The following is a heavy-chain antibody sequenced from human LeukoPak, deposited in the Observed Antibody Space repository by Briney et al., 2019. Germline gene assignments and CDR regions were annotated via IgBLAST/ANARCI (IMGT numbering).Heavy chain of an antibody. CDR2: IYYTGST. CDR3: ARYLAAGYFDL. Sequence: PSETLSLTCTVSGGSIFSYYWSWIRQPPGKGLEWIGYIYYTGSTNYNPSLKSRVTISVDTFKNQLSLKLSSVTAADTAVYYCARYLAAGYFDLWGRGTLVTVSS. D-gene: IGHD6-25*01. V-gene: IGHV4-59*08. J-gene: IGHJ2*01. CDR1: GGSIFSYY.